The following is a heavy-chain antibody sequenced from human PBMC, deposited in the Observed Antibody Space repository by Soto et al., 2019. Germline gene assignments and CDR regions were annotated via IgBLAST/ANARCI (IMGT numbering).Heavy chain of an antibody. D-gene: IGHD7-27*01. V-gene: IGHV3-72*01. CDR2: IRNRASSYTT. Sequence: PGGSLRLSCAASGFTFSDHYMDWVRQAPGKGLEWVGRIRNRASSYTTEYAASVQGRFTISRDDSRNSLYLQMNSLKTEDTAVYFCTRGSNWGLAYHFDYWGQGALVTVSS. CDR3: TRGSNWGLAYHFDY. J-gene: IGHJ4*02. CDR1: GFTFSDHY.